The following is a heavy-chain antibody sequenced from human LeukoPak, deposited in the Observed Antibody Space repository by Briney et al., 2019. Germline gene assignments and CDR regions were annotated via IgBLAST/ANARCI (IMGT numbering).Heavy chain of an antibody. CDR1: GFTFSSYA. D-gene: IGHD5-18*01. J-gene: IGHJ6*03. CDR3: AKTVDTAMVSHYYYYMDV. V-gene: IGHV3-23*01. Sequence: GGSLRLSXAASGFTFSSYAMSWIRQAPGKGLEWVSAISGSGGSTYYADSVKGRFTISRDNSKNTLYLQMNSLRAEDTAVYYCAKTVDTAMVSHYYYYMDVWGKGTTVTVSS. CDR2: ISGSGGST.